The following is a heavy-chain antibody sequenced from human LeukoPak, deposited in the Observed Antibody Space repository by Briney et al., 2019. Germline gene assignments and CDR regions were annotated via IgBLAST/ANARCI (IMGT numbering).Heavy chain of an antibody. D-gene: IGHD3-16*01. CDR3: AKYIMTTGFDC. V-gene: IGHV4-31*03. CDR2: ICHTGYT. CDR1: GGSISTADYY. Sequence: PSQTLSLTCTVSGGSISTADYYWSWIRQHPEKGLEWIGYICHTGYTYYNPSLKSRVSISVDTSKNQFSLKLNSVTAADTAVYYCAKYIMTTGFDCWGQGTLVTVSS. J-gene: IGHJ4*02.